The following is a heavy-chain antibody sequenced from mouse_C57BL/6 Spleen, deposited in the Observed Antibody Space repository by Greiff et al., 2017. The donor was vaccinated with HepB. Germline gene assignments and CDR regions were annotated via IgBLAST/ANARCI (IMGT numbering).Heavy chain of an antibody. CDR2: INPNNGGT. Sequence: EVQLQQSGPELVKPGASVKIPCKASGYTFTDYNMDWVKQSHGKSLEWIGDINPNNGGTIYNQKFKGKATLTVDKSSSTAYMELRSLTSEDTAVYYCARDYGSSSPYWYFDVWGTGTTVTVSS. CDR1: GYTFTDYN. J-gene: IGHJ1*03. CDR3: ARDYGSSSPYWYFDV. D-gene: IGHD1-1*01. V-gene: IGHV1-18*01.